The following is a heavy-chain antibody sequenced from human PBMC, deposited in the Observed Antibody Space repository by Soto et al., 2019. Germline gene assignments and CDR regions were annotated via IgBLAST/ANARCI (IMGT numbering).Heavy chain of an antibody. V-gene: IGHV3-23*01. Sequence: GGSLRLSCAASGFTFSSYAMSWVRQAPGKGLEWVSAISGSGGSTYYADSVKGRFTISRDNSKNTLYLQMNSLRAEDTAVYYCAKDPLWFGELPRERWLPRWGQGTLVTVSS. CDR1: GFTFSSYA. CDR3: AKDPLWFGELPRERWLPR. D-gene: IGHD3-10*01. J-gene: IGHJ4*02. CDR2: ISGSGGST.